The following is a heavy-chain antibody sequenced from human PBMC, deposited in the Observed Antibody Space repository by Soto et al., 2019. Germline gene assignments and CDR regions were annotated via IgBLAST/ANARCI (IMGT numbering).Heavy chain of an antibody. Sequence: QMQLVQSGAEVKKTGSSVTVSCKALGNTFTYRYLHWVRQAPGQALEWMGWITPFSGDAHYAQRFQERVNITRDRSINTAYMQMSSLRSEDTAMYFCASGGAGSGPFTWELPDHWGQGTLVTVSS. CDR1: GNTFTYRY. D-gene: IGHD3-16*01. CDR2: ITPFSGDA. V-gene: IGHV1-45*02. CDR3: ASGGAGSGPFTWELPDH. J-gene: IGHJ4*02.